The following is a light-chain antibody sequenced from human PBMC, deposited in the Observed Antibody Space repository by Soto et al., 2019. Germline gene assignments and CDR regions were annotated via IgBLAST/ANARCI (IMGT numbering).Light chain of an antibody. J-gene: IGKJ2*03. CDR1: QGISSY. Sequence: AIRMTQSPSSLSASTGDRVTITCRASQGISSYLAWYQQKPGKAPKLLIYAASTLQSGVPSRFSGSGSGTDFTLTISCLQSEDFATYYCQQSHITQYSFGQGTTLEIK. CDR3: QQSHITQYS. CDR2: AAS. V-gene: IGKV1-8*01.